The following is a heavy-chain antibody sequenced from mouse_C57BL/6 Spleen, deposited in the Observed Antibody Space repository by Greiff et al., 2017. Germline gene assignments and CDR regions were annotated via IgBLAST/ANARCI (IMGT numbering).Heavy chain of an antibody. D-gene: IGHD2-5*01. J-gene: IGHJ4*01. CDR3: AKRGVYSNYEGNYAMGY. CDR2: INPNNGGT. CDR1: GYTFTDYY. V-gene: IGHV1-26*01. Sequence: VQLQQSGPELVKPGASVKISCKASGYTFTDYYMNWVKQSHGKSLEWIGDINPNNGGTSYNQKFKGKATLTVDQSYSTAYMELRSLTSEDSAVYYCAKRGVYSNYEGNYAMGYLGQGTSVTVSS.